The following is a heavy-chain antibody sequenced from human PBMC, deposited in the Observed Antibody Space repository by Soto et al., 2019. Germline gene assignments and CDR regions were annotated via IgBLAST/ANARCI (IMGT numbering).Heavy chain of an antibody. CDR1: GGSISSYY. CDR2: IYYSGST. CDR3: ARRLSDYYDSSGYLDY. D-gene: IGHD3-22*01. V-gene: IGHV4-59*01. Sequence: PSETLSLTCTVSGGSISSYYWSWIRQPPGKGLEWIGYIYYSGSTNYNPSLKSRVTISVDTSKNQFSLKLSSVTAADTAVYYCARRLSDYYDSSGYLDYWGQGTLVTVSS. J-gene: IGHJ4*02.